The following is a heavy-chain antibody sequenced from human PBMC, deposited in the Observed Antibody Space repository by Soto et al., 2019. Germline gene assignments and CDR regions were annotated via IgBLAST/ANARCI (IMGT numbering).Heavy chain of an antibody. D-gene: IGHD2-15*01. Sequence: QLQLQESGSGLVKPSQTLSLTCAVSGGSISSDTYSWSWIRQPPGKGLEWVGYIHHSGNTYFNPSLKSRVTISVARSKYQLSLKLTSVTAADTAVYYCARTMLLGWFDPWGQGTLVTVSS. CDR2: IHHSGNT. CDR1: GGSISSDTYS. V-gene: IGHV4-30-2*01. CDR3: ARTMLLGWFDP. J-gene: IGHJ5*02.